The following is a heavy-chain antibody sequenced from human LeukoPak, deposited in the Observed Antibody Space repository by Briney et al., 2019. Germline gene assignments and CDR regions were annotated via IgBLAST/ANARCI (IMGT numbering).Heavy chain of an antibody. J-gene: IGHJ4*02. CDR3: ARGATVTTMDY. D-gene: IGHD4-17*01. V-gene: IGHV1-69*06. CDR2: IIPIFGTA. Sequence: ASVKVSCKASGGTFSSYAISWVRQAPGQGLEWMGGIIPIFGTANYAQKFQGRVTITADKSTSTAYMELSSLRSEDTAVHYCARGATVTTMDYWGQGTLVTVSS. CDR1: GGTFSSYA.